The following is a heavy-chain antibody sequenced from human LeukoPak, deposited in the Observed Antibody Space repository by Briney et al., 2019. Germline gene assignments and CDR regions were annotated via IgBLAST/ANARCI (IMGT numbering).Heavy chain of an antibody. CDR1: GGSISSGGYY. D-gene: IGHD2/OR15-2a*01. Sequence: SEILSLTCSVSGGSISSGGYYWSWIRQHPGKGLEWIGYIYHRGSTYYNPSLKSRVTISVDTSKNQFSLKLSSVTAADTAVYHCARVLYLSHFDSWARGPLVPVSS. V-gene: IGHV4-31*03. CDR3: ARVLYLSHFDS. CDR2: IYHRGST. J-gene: IGHJ4*02.